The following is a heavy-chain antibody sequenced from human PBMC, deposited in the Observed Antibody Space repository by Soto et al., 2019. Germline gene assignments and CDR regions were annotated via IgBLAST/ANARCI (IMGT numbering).Heavy chain of an antibody. CDR1: GGSIDDINSY. Sequence: QVQLQESGPGLVMPSQTLSLTCAVSGGSIDDINSYWTWIRQSPGRSPEWIGYIHNTRNTFYSPPLKHRLAISIDRSKSQFSLKLSAVTAADTAFYYCARSTYGEGYPHFFADWGQGTLVTVSS. CDR3: ARSTYGEGYPHFFAD. V-gene: IGHV4-30-4*01. J-gene: IGHJ4*02. CDR2: IHNTRNT. D-gene: IGHD3-16*02.